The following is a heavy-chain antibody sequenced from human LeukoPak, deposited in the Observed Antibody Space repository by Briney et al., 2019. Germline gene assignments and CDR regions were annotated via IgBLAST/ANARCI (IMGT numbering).Heavy chain of an antibody. CDR3: ARRAAALGAFDY. Sequence: GGSLRLSCAASRFTFSNYWMHWVRRAPGKGLGWVSLINSDGSSISYADSVKGGFTISRDNAKNTLYLQMNSLRAEDTAVYYCARRAAALGAFDYWGQGTLVTVSS. J-gene: IGHJ4*02. D-gene: IGHD6-13*01. CDR1: RFTFSNYW. CDR2: INSDGSSI. V-gene: IGHV3-74*01.